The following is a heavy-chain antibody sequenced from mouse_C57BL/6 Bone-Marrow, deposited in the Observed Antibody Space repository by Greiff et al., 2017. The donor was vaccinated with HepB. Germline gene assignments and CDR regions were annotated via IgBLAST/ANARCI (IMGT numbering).Heavy chain of an antibody. D-gene: IGHD3-2*02. V-gene: IGHV1-54*01. J-gene: IGHJ2*01. CDR1: GYAFTNYL. CDR2: INPGSGGT. Sequence: QVHVKQSGAELVRPGTSVKVSCKASGYAFTNYLIEWVKQRPGQGLEWIGVINPGSGGTNYNEKFKGKATLTADKSSSTAYMQLSSLTSEDSAVYFCSRREATDYFDYWGQGTTLTVSS. CDR3: SRREATDYFDY.